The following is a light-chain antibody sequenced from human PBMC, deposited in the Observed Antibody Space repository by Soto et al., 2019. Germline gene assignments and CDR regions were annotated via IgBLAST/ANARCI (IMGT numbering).Light chain of an antibody. V-gene: IGLV1-47*01. CDR3: SSYAGSSNV. CDR2: RNN. J-gene: IGLJ1*01. Sequence: QSVLTQPPSASGTPGQRVNISCSGSSSNIGSNYVYWYRQFPGTAPKLLIQRNNQRPSGVPDRFSGSKSDNTASLTVSGLQAEDEADYYCSSYAGSSNVFGTGTKLTVL. CDR1: SSNIGSNY.